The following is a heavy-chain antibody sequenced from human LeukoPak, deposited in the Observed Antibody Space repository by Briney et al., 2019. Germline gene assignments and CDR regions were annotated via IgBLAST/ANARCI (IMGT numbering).Heavy chain of an antibody. J-gene: IGHJ5*02. CDR3: AHPTEYSSSWYGNWFDP. D-gene: IGHD6-13*01. CDR1: GFTFSSYA. V-gene: IGHV3-23*01. CDR2: ISSSSSYI. Sequence: GGSLRLSCAASGFTFSSYAMSWVRQAPGKGLEWVSSISSSSSYIYYADSVKGRFTISRDNSKSTLYLQMNSLRAEDTAVYSCAHPTEYSSSWYGNWFDPWGQGTLVTVSS.